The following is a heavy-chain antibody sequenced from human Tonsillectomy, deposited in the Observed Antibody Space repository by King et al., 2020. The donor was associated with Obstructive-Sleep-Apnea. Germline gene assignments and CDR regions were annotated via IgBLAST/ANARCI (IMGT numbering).Heavy chain of an antibody. CDR2: ITGSGSST. CDR3: AKAGDIVVVPAARNYYYYGMDV. Sequence: EVQVLESGGGLVQPGGSLRLSCAASGFTFSSDAMSWVRQAPGKGLEWVSGITGSGSSTYYADSVKGRFTISRDNSKHTLYLQMNSLRAEDTAVYYCAKAGDIVVVPAARNYYYYGMDVWGQGTTVTVSS. J-gene: IGHJ6*02. CDR1: GFTFSSDA. V-gene: IGHV3-23*01. D-gene: IGHD2-2*01.